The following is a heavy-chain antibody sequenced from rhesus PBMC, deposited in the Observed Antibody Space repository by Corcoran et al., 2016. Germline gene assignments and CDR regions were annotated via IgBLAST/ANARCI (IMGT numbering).Heavy chain of an antibody. CDR2: VDPEDGEA. CDR3: ATYSGYSSYYGLDS. CDR1: GYTFTDYY. V-gene: IGHV1-111*02. Sequence: EVQLVQSGAEVKKPGASVKISCKASGYTFTDYYLHWVRQAPGKGLELMGRVDPEDGEAIHAQKFQDRVTIPADTSTDTAYMELSSLRSEDTAVYYCATYSGYSSYYGLDSWGQGVVVTVSS. J-gene: IGHJ6*01. D-gene: IGHD5-24*01.